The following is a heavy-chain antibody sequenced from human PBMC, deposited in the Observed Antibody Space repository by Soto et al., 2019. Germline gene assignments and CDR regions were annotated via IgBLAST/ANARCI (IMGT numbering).Heavy chain of an antibody. D-gene: IGHD6-19*01. V-gene: IGHV3-23*01. CDR1: GFTFYSFA. CDR2: ISGSGGRT. J-gene: IGHJ4*02. Sequence: GGSLRLSCAASGFTFYSFAMNWVRQTPGKGLEWVSAISGSGGRTHYTDSVKGRFTISRDDSKNTLYLQMNSLRAEDTAVYFCAKDTQWLPRGNFDYWGQGTLVTVSS. CDR3: AKDTQWLPRGNFDY.